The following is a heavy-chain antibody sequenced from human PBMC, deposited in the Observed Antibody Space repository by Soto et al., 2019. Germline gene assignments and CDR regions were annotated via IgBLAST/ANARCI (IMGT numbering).Heavy chain of an antibody. CDR1: GVSISNSSYY. CDR2: IYYSGIT. J-gene: IGHJ4*02. Sequence: SETLSLTCTVSGVSISNSSYYWGWIRRPPGKGLEWIGTIYYSGITYYNPSLKSRVTISVDTPKNQFSLKLTSVTAADTAVYYCARHGSNWGQGTLVTVSS. V-gene: IGHV4-39*01. CDR3: ARHGSN.